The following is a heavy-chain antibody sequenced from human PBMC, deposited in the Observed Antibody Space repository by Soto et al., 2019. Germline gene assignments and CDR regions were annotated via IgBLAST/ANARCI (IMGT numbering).Heavy chain of an antibody. D-gene: IGHD3-3*01. CDR2: ISAYNGNT. Sequence: ASVKVSCKASGYTFTSYGISWVRQAPGQGLEWMGWISAYNGNTNYAQKLQGRVTMTTDTSTSTAYMELRSLRSDDTAVYYCARVSEDYDFWSGYLNWFDPWGQGTLVPVSS. V-gene: IGHV1-18*01. CDR3: ARVSEDYDFWSGYLNWFDP. CDR1: GYTFTSYG. J-gene: IGHJ5*02.